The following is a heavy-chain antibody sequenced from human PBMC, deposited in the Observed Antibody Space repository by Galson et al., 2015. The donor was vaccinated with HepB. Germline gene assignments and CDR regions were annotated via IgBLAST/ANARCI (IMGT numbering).Heavy chain of an antibody. D-gene: IGHD4/OR15-4a*01. CDR2: ISYDGSNK. CDR3: ARDPEDDGPKKPPGYFQH. V-gene: IGHV3-30-3*01. J-gene: IGHJ1*01. CDR1: GFTFRSYA. Sequence: SLRLSCAASGFTFRSYAMHWVRQAPGKGLEWAAVISYDGSNKYYADSVKGRITISTDNSKNTLYLQMNSLRAEDTAVYYCARDPEDDGPKKPPGYFQHSGQSTLVTVSS.